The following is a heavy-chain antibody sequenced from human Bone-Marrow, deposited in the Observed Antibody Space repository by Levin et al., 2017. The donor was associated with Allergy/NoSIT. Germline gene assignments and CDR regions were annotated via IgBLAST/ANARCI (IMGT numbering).Heavy chain of an antibody. J-gene: IGHJ4*02. D-gene: IGHD5-18*01. CDR3: ARTYRHGYLFLNSIDY. Sequence: GGSLRLSCATSGFSFSNFAMHWVRQAPGKGLEWLAVISYDGSKKYYADSVRARFTISRDNSNNTLYLQIDSLRAGDTALYYCARTYRHGYLFLNSIDYWGQGALVAVSS. V-gene: IGHV3-30-3*01. CDR1: GFSFSNFA. CDR2: ISYDGSKK.